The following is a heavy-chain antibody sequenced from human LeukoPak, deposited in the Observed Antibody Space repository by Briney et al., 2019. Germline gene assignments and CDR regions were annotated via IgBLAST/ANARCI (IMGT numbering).Heavy chain of an antibody. CDR2: ISGSGGST. Sequence: SGGSLRLSCAASGFTFSSYAMSWVRQAPGKGLEWVSAISGSGGSTYYADSVKGRFTISRDNAKNSLYLQMNSLRAEDTALYYCAKGVYSAAGTIDYWGQGTLVTVSS. CDR3: AKGVYSAAGTIDY. J-gene: IGHJ4*02. CDR1: GFTFSSYA. V-gene: IGHV3-23*01. D-gene: IGHD6-13*01.